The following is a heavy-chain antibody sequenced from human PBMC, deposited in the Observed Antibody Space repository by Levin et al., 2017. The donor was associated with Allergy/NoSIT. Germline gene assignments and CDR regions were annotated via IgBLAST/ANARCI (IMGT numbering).Heavy chain of an antibody. CDR1: GFTFEDYV. CDR2: ISWNGGTI. D-gene: IGHD1-26*01. V-gene: IGHV3-9*01. Sequence: SCAASGFTFEDYVMHWVRQAPGKGLEWVSGISWNGGTIGYADSVKGRFTISRDNAKNSLYLQMNSLRVEDTALYYCAKDHNGSYYYFDYWGQGTLVTVSS. J-gene: IGHJ4*02. CDR3: AKDHNGSYYYFDY.